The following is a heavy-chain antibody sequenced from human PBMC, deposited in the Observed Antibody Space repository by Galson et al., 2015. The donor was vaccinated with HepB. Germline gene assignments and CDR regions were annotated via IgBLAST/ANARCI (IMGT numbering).Heavy chain of an antibody. CDR3: ARASSPLWFGELFSY. CDR1: GFTFKKYT. J-gene: IGHJ4*02. CDR2: ISYDGSNK. Sequence: SLRLSCAAPGFTFKKYTMHWVRQAPGKGLEWVADISYDGSNKYYEDSVKGRFNISRDNSGNTLFLQLNSLRVEDTAVYYCARASSPLWFGELFSYWGQGTQVIVSS. V-gene: IGHV3-30-3*01. D-gene: IGHD3-10*01.